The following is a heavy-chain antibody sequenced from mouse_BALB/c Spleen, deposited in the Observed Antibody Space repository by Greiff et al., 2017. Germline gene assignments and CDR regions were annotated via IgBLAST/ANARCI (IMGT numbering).Heavy chain of an antibody. CDR3: VREGRGGFVDY. CDR2: IRSKSNNYAT. J-gene: IGHJ2*01. D-gene: IGHD3-3*01. Sequence: EVQVVESGGGLVQPKGSLKLSCAASGFTFNTYAMHWVCQDPGKGLEWVARIRSKSNNYATYYADSVKDRFTISRDDSQSMLYLQMNNLKTEDTAMYYCVREGRGGFVDYWGQGTTLTVSS. CDR1: GFTFNTYA. V-gene: IGHV10-3*03.